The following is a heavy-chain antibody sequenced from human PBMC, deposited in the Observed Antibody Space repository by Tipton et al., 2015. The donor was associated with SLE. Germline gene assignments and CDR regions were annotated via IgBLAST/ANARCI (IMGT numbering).Heavy chain of an antibody. Sequence: QSGPEVKKPGESLKISCKGFGYSFNTYWIGWVRQMPGKGLEWMGVIYPGNSETRYSPSFQGQVTISVDKSINSAFLQWSSLQASDTAMYYCARHRDFWTGNDAFDMWGQGTKVSVSS. CDR1: GYSFNTYW. CDR2: IYPGNSET. V-gene: IGHV5-51*01. D-gene: IGHD3/OR15-3a*01. CDR3: ARHRDFWTGNDAFDM. J-gene: IGHJ3*02.